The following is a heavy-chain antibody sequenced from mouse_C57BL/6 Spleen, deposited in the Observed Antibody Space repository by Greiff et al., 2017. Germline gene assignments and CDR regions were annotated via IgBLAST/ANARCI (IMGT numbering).Heavy chain of an antibody. CDR3: ARDSGPYWYFGV. CDR2: ISYDGSN. Sequence: VQLQQPGPGLVKPSQSLSLTCSVTGYSITSGYYWNWIRQFPGNKLEWMGYISYDGSNNYNPSLKNRISITRDTSKNQFFLKLNSVTTEDTAAYYCARDSGPYWYFGVWGTGTTVTVSS. D-gene: IGHD3-1*01. CDR1: GYSITSGYY. J-gene: IGHJ1*03. V-gene: IGHV3-6*01.